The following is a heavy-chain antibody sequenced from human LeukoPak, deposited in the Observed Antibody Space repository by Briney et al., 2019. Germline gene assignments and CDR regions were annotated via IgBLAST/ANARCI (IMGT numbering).Heavy chain of an antibody. D-gene: IGHD3-22*01. J-gene: IGHJ4*02. V-gene: IGHV1-18*01. Sequence: ASVKVSCKASGYTFTSYGISWVRQAPGQGLEWMGWISAYNGNTNYAQKLQGRVTMTTDTSTSTAYMELRSLRSDDTAVYYCARDLYYDSSGRGGYWGQGTLVTVSS. CDR1: GYTFTSYG. CDR3: ARDLYYDSSGRGGY. CDR2: ISAYNGNT.